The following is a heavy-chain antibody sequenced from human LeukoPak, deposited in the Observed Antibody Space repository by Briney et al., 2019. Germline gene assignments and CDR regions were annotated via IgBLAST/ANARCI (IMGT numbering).Heavy chain of an antibody. CDR1: GFTVSSNY. CDR3: AKGRRTGFVDY. J-gene: IGHJ4*02. Sequence: SGGSLRLSCAASGFTVSSNYMSWVRQAPGKGLEWVSVIYSGYSTYYADSVKGRFTVSRDNSKSLLFLQMESLRHDDTGIYYCAKGRRTGFVDYWGQGALVTVSS. D-gene: IGHD1-1*01. CDR2: IYSGYST. V-gene: IGHV3-53*05.